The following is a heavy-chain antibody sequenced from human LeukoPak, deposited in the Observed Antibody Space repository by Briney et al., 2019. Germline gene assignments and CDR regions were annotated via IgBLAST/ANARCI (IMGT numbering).Heavy chain of an antibody. V-gene: IGHV6-1*01. CDR2: TYYRSKWYN. D-gene: IGHD5/OR15-5a*01. J-gene: IGHJ3*02. CDR3: ASVFRALNAFDI. Sequence: SQTLSLTCVISGDSFSNNIIVWSWIRQSPSRGLEWLGRTYYRSKWYNDYAVSVKSRISITADTSKNQFSLKLSSVTAADTAVYYCASVFRALNAFDIWGQGTMVTVSS. CDR1: GDSFSNNIIV.